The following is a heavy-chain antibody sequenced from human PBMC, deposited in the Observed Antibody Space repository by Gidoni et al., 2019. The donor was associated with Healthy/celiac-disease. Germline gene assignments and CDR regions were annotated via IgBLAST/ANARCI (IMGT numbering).Heavy chain of an antibody. CDR2: INHSGST. D-gene: IGHD6-13*01. CDR1: GGSFSGYY. Sequence: QVQLQQWGAGLLKPSETLSLTCAVYGGSFSGYYWSWIRQPPGKGLEWIGEINHSGSTNYNPSLKSRVTISVDTSKNQFSLKLSSVTAADTAVYYCARGRAHRSWKRADWFDPWGQGTLVTVSS. J-gene: IGHJ5*02. CDR3: ARGRAHRSWKRADWFDP. V-gene: IGHV4-34*01.